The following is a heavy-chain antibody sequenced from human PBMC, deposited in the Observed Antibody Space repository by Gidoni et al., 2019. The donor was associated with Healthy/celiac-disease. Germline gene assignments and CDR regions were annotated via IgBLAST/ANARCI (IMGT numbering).Heavy chain of an antibody. Sequence: QVQLQQSGPGLVKPSQTRSLTCAIPGASLTSNSAAWNWLRQSPSRGLEWLGRTYYRSKWYNDYAVSVKSRITINPDTSKNQFSLQLNSVTPEDTAVYYCARVRNCTNGVCSNWFDPWGQGTLVTVSS. J-gene: IGHJ5*02. V-gene: IGHV6-1*01. CDR3: ARVRNCTNGVCSNWFDP. CDR2: TYYRSKWYN. D-gene: IGHD2-8*01. CDR1: GASLTSNSAA.